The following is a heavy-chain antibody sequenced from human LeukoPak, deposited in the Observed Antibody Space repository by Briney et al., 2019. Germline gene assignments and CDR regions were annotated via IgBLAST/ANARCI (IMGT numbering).Heavy chain of an antibody. CDR1: GGTFISYA. V-gene: IGHV1-69*13. Sequence: SVKVSCKASGGTFISYAISWVRQAPGQGLEWMGGIIPIFGTANYAQKFQGRVTITADESTSTAYMELSSLRSEDTAVYYCARDGTGVDILTGYWSGDINWFDPWGQGTLVTVSS. CDR2: IIPIFGTA. D-gene: IGHD3-9*01. CDR3: ARDGTGVDILTGYWSGDINWFDP. J-gene: IGHJ5*02.